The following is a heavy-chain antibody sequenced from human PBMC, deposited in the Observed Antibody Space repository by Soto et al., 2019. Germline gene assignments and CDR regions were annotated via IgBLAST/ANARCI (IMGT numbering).Heavy chain of an antibody. Sequence: GGSLRLSCAASGFTFSSYGMHWVRQAPGKGLEWVAVISYDGSNKYYADSVKGRFTISRDNSKNTLYLQMNSLRAEDTAVYYCAKDLYRATGTYYYGMDVWDQGTTVTVSS. CDR1: GFTFSSYG. V-gene: IGHV3-30*18. CDR2: ISYDGSNK. J-gene: IGHJ6*02. CDR3: AKDLYRATGTYYYGMDV.